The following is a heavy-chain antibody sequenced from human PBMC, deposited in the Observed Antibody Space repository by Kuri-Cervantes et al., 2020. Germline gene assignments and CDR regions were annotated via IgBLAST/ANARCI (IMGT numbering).Heavy chain of an antibody. CDR1: GFTFSGDG. CDR3: ARAGGGGGAFDI. Sequence: GGSLRLSCAASGFTFSGDGMHWVRQAPGKGLEWVAVISYDGRSQYYADSVKGRFTISRDNSKNTLYLEMNSLRADDTAVYYCARAGGGGGAFDIWGQGTMVTVSS. J-gene: IGHJ3*02. V-gene: IGHV3-30*03. CDR2: ISYDGRSQ. D-gene: IGHD2-15*01.